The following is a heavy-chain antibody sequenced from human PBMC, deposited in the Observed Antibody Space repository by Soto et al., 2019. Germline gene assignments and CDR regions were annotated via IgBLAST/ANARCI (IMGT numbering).Heavy chain of an antibody. J-gene: IGHJ3*02. CDR2: IIPIFGTA. D-gene: IGHD3-22*01. CDR1: GGTFSTYA. V-gene: IGHV1-69*13. CDR3: ARPLYYYDTSDSPYALDI. Sequence: SVKVSCKSSGGTFSTYAFNWVRQAPGRGLVWMGTIIPIFGTATYAQRFQGRVTITADASTSTAYMELSSLRSEDTAMYYCARPLYYYDTSDSPYALDIWGQGTMVPVSS.